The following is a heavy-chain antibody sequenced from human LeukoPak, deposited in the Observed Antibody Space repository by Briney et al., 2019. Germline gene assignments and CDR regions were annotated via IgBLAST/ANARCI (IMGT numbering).Heavy chain of an antibody. D-gene: IGHD2/OR15-2a*01. Sequence: PGGSLRLSCAASGFTFSNYWMTWVRQAPGKGLEWVANIKQDGSEKYYVDSVKGRFTVSRDNAKNSLYLQMNSLRAEDTAVYYCARGGISMEDWGQGTLVTASS. CDR2: IKQDGSEK. J-gene: IGHJ4*02. V-gene: IGHV3-7*03. CDR3: ARGGISMED. CDR1: GFTFSNYW.